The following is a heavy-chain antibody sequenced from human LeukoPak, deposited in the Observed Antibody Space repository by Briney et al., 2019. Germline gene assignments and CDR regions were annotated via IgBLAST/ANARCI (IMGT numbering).Heavy chain of an antibody. CDR3: TREDY. Sequence: ASVKVSCKTSGYTFTGYYIHWVRQAPGQGLEWMGWINPNSGATVYSQNFQGRVTMTRDTSISTAYMELSALRSDDTALYYCTREDYWGRGTLVTVSS. CDR1: GYTFTGYY. CDR2: INPNSGAT. V-gene: IGHV1-2*02. J-gene: IGHJ4*02.